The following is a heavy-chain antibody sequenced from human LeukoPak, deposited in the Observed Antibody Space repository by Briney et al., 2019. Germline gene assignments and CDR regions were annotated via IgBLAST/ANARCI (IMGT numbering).Heavy chain of an antibody. CDR2: INWNSGNI. V-gene: IGHV3-9*03. CDR1: GFTFDDYA. J-gene: IGHJ3*02. CDR3: AKERHDSSGYWGGAFDI. Sequence: GGSLRLSCAASGFTFDDYAMHWVRQAPGKGLEWVSAINWNSGNIGYADSVKGRFTISRDNAKNSLYLQMNSLRAEDMALYYCAKERHDSSGYWGGAFDIWGQGTMVTVSS. D-gene: IGHD3-22*01.